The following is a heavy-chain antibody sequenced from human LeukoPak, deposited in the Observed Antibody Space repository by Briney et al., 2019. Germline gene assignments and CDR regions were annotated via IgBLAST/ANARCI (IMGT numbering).Heavy chain of an antibody. CDR3: AKDGYYDTLRAFDI. V-gene: IGHV3-23*01. Sequence: GGSLRRSSAASGFTFSSYAMSWVRQAPGKGLEWISAISGSGGSTFYADSVKGRFTISRDNSKNTLCLQMNSLRAEDTAVYYCAKDGYYDTLRAFDIWGQGTMVTVSS. D-gene: IGHD3-22*01. J-gene: IGHJ3*02. CDR1: GFTFSSYA. CDR2: ISGSGGST.